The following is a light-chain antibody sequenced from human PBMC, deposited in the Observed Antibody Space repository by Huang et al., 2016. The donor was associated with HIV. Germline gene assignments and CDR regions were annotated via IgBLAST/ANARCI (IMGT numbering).Light chain of an antibody. Sequence: EIVMTQSPATLSVSPGERATLSCRASQSVSSNLAWYQQKPGQAPRLLIYCASTRATGIPARFSGSGSGTDFTLTISSLQSEDFAVYYCLQYNSWPPVTFGQGTRLEIK. CDR3: LQYNSWPPVT. J-gene: IGKJ5*01. V-gene: IGKV3D-15*01. CDR2: CAS. CDR1: QSVSSN.